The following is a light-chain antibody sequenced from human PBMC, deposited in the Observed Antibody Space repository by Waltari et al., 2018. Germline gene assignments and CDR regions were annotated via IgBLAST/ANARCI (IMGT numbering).Light chain of an antibody. J-gene: IGLJ3*02. CDR3: SSYGGSKV. CDR2: EVN. V-gene: IGLV2-8*01. Sequence: QSVLTQPPSASGSPGRSVTLSCTGTSSDVGSNNYVSWYQHHPRKAPKRMIYEVNKRPSGVPDRFSGSKSGNTASLTVSGLQAEDEADYYCSSYGGSKVFGGGTKLTVL. CDR1: SSDVGSNNY.